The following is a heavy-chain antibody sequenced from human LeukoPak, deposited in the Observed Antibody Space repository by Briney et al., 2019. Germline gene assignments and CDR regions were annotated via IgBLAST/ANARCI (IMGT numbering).Heavy chain of an antibody. CDR3: AREAIFGDRGAFDI. CDR2: ISAYNGNT. D-gene: IGHD3-3*01. CDR1: GYTFTSYG. Sequence: ASVKVSCKASGYTFTSYGISWVRQAPGQGLEWMGWISAYNGNTNYAQKFQGRVTITTDESTSTAYMELSSLRSEDTAVYYCAREAIFGDRGAFDIWGQGTMVTVSS. J-gene: IGHJ3*02. V-gene: IGHV1-18*01.